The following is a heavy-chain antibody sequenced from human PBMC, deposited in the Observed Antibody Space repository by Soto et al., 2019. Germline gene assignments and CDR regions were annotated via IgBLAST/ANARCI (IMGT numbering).Heavy chain of an antibody. CDR2: IIVGSGLT. V-gene: IGHV1-58*02. CDR3: AAEVYIGDACCHFDQ. CDR1: GFTFTKSA. D-gene: IGHD2-21*02. Sequence: ASVKVSCKTSGFTFTKSAIQWVRQARGQRLEWMGWIIVGSGLTQCAQNFQGRVTFTKDISTDTAYMEVSSLRSEDTAVYYCAAEVYIGDACCHFDQWGQGSLVTVSS. J-gene: IGHJ4*02.